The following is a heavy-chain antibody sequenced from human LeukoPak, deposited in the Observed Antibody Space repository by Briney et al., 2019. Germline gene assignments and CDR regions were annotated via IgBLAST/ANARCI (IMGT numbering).Heavy chain of an antibody. V-gene: IGHV4-59*01. Sequence: SETLSLTCTVSGGSISSYYWSWIRQPPGKGLEWIGYIYYSRSTNYNPSLKSRVTISVDTSKNQFSLKLGSVTAADTAVYYCARVFGYYYYFDYWGQGTLVTVSS. CDR1: GGSISSYY. CDR3: ARVFGYYYYFDY. D-gene: IGHD3-22*01. CDR2: IYYSRST. J-gene: IGHJ4*02.